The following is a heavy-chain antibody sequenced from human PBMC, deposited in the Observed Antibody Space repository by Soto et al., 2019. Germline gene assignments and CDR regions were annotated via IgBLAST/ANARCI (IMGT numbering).Heavy chain of an antibody. J-gene: IGHJ4*02. CDR2: INAGNGKT. V-gene: IGHV1-3*01. Sequence: ASVKVSCKASGYTFTTYAIHWVRQAPGQRLEWMGWINAGNGKTKYSQKFQDRVTITRDTSATTAYMELSSLTSEDTAVYYCARARDDCSTTSCYMIDYWGQGTLVTVSS. D-gene: IGHD2-2*02. CDR3: ARARDDCSTTSCYMIDY. CDR1: GYTFTTYA.